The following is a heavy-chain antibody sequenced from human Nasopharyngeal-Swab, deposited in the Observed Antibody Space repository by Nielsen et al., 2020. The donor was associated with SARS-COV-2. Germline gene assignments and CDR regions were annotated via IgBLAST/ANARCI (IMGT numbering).Heavy chain of an antibody. CDR2: MNTNTGNT. Sequence: ASVKVSCKASGYSFTTYGISWLRQATGQGLEWMGWMNTNTGNTGYAQKFQGRITMTRDTSMNTAYMELSGLSSDDTAVYYCARSRGSWSVTDYFDYWGQGTLVTVSS. V-gene: IGHV1-8*02. CDR1: GYSFTTYG. D-gene: IGHD1-26*01. J-gene: IGHJ4*02. CDR3: ARSRGSWSVTDYFDY.